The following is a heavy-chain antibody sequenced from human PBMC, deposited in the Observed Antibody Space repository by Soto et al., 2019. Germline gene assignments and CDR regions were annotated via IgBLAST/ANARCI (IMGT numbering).Heavy chain of an antibody. CDR1: VFPFIRYS. CDR2: ISSGGNDI. J-gene: IGHJ4*02. CDR3: ARMAY. V-gene: IGHV3-21*06. Sequence: GWSLRLSCESSVFPFIRYSLNWVRQAPGKGLEWVSSISSGGNDISYAESVEGRFFTSRDNVNNVLYLDINNLRPEDTAVYYCARMAYWGQGTLVTVSS.